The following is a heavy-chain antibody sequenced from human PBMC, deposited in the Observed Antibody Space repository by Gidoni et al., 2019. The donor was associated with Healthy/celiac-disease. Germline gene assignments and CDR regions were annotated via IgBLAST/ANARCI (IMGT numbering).Heavy chain of an antibody. CDR1: GGPLSGYY. V-gene: IGHV4-34*01. CDR2: IHLSGST. CDR3: ARGTVDIVVVPAAISGWFDP. D-gene: IGHD2-2*02. J-gene: IGHJ5*02. Sequence: QVQLQHWGAGLLKPSETLSLTCAVYGGPLSGYYWSWTRQPPGNGLEWIGEIHLSGSTNYNPSLKSRVTISVDTSKNQFSLSLSSVTAADTAVYYCARGTVDIVVVPAAISGWFDPWGQGTLVTVSS.